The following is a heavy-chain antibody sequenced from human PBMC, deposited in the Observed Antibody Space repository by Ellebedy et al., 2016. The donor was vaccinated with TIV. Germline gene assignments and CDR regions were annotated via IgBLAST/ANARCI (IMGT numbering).Heavy chain of an antibody. CDR2: IIPLLDVP. J-gene: IGHJ3*02. D-gene: IGHD5/OR15-5a*01. V-gene: IGHV1-69*04. Sequence: SVKVSXKASVGTFNTFVFNWVRQAPGQGLEWMGRIIPLLDVPNYAQKFEGRVTITADKSTSTAYMDLSSLTSDDTAIYYCARLDRYDAFDIWGQGTMVTVSS. CDR3: ARLDRYDAFDI. CDR1: VGTFNTFV.